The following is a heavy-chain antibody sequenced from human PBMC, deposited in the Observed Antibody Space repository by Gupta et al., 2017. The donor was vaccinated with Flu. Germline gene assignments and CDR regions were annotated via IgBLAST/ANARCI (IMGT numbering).Heavy chain of an antibody. CDR3: AAGSPDYGGAPMYWYDY. CDR1: GFSFTTYS. J-gene: IGHJ4*02. D-gene: IGHD2-8*02. CDR2: VSSTSFYT. Sequence: EEQLVESGGGLVKPGASLRLSCAASGFSFTTYSLNWVRQAPGKGLEWVSSVSSTSFYTYYADSVKGRFTVTRDNARNSLSLQMNSLRAEDTAMYFCAAGSPDYGGAPMYWYDYWGRGTLVTVSS. V-gene: IGHV3-21*02.